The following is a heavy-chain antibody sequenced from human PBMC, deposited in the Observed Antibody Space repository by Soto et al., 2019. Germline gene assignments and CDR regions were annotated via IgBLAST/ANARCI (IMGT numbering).Heavy chain of an antibody. D-gene: IGHD4-4*01. V-gene: IGHV1-69*13. CDR2: IITIFGTA. J-gene: IGHJ6*02. CDR3: ARVNDYTSLGMDV. CDR1: GGTFSSYA. Sequence: GASVKVSCTVSGGTFSSYAISWVRQAPGQGLEWMGGIITIFGTANYAQKFKGRVTITADESTSTAYMELSSLRSEDTAVYYCARVNDYTSLGMDVWGQGTTVTVSS.